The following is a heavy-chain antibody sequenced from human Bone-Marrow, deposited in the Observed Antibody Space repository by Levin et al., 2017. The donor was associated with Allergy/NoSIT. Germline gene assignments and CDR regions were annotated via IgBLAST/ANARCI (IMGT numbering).Heavy chain of an antibody. V-gene: IGHV4-34*01. Sequence: PSETLSLTCAVYGGSFSGYYWSWIRQPPGKGLEWIGEINHSGSTNYNPSLKSRVTISVDTSKNQFSLKLSSVTAADTAVYYCVARRYRGVVWGQGTLVTVSS. CDR1: GGSFSGYY. CDR3: VARRYRGVV. J-gene: IGHJ4*02. D-gene: IGHD3-3*01. CDR2: INHSGST.